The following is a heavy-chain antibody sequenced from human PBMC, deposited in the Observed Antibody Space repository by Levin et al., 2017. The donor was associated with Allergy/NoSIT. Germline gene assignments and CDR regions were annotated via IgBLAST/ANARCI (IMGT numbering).Heavy chain of an antibody. CDR3: ARGYGSGSYLNY. J-gene: IGHJ4*02. V-gene: IGHV1-18*01. CDR2: ISGYNGNT. CDR1: GYPFSSYG. Sequence: ASVKVSCRASGYPFSSYGISWVRQAPGQGLEWMGWISGYNGNTDYAQKLQGRVTMTTDTSTSTAYMELRSLRSDDTAVYYCARGYGSGSYLNYWGQGTLVTVSS. D-gene: IGHD3-10*01.